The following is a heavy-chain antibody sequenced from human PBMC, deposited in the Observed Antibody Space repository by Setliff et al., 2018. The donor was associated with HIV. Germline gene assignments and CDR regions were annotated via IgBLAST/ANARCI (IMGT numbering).Heavy chain of an antibody. D-gene: IGHD5-18*01. Sequence: PGESLKISCKGSGYYFTSYWIGWVRQMPGKGLEWMGIIYPGDSDTRISPSFQGQVTISADKSINTAYLQWSSLKASDTAMYYCARHVTAMLPADYWGQGTLVTVSS. V-gene: IGHV5-51*01. CDR1: GYYFTSYW. CDR2: IYPGDSDT. J-gene: IGHJ4*02. CDR3: ARHVTAMLPADY.